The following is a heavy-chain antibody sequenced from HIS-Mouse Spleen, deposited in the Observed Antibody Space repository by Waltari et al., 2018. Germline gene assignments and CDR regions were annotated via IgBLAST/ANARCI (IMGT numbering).Heavy chain of an antibody. D-gene: IGHD6-19*01. CDR2: IKQDGSEK. V-gene: IGHV3-7*01. Sequence: EVQLVESGGGLVQPGGSLRLSCAASGFTFSSSWMSWVRQAPGKGLEWVANIKQDGSEKYYVDSVKGRFTISRDNAKNSLYLQMNSLRAEDTAVYYCARASGWYWFDPWGQGTLVTVSS. CDR1: GFTFSSSW. CDR3: ARASGWYWFDP. J-gene: IGHJ5*02.